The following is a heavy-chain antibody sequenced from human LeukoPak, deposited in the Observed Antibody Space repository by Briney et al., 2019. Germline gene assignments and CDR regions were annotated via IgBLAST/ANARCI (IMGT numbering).Heavy chain of an antibody. D-gene: IGHD6-19*01. Sequence: GGSLRLSCAVSGITLSNYGMSWVRQAPGKGLEWVAGISDSGGSTKYADSVKGRFTIARDNRKNTLYLQMNSLRAEDTAVYYCTREPEYSSGLGYWGQGTLVTVSS. CDR2: ISDSGGST. V-gene: IGHV3-23*01. J-gene: IGHJ4*02. CDR3: TREPEYSSGLGY. CDR1: GITLSNYG.